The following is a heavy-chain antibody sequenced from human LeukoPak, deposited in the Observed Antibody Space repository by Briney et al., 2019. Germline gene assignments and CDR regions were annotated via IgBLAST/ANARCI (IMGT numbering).Heavy chain of an antibody. CDR1: GGSFSGYY. V-gene: IGHV4-34*01. CDR2: INHSGST. D-gene: IGHD5-18*01. CDR3: AGGGRSPDTARRAFDI. J-gene: IGHJ3*02. Sequence: SETLSLTCAVYGGSFSGYYWSWIRQPPGKGLEWIGEINHSGSTNYNPSLKSRVTISVDTSKNQFSLKLSSVTAADTAVYYCAGGGRSPDTARRAFDIWGQGTMVTVSS.